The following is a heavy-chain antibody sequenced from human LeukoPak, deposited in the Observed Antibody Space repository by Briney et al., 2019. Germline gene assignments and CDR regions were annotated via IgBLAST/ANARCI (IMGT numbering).Heavy chain of an antibody. D-gene: IGHD6-13*01. CDR3: ARDSNYDY. V-gene: IGHV3-66*02. CDR2: LYSGGTT. Sequence: GSLRLSCAASGFTVSSTYMSWVRQAPGKGLEWVSVLYSGGTTYYADSVKGRFTISRDNSKNTLYLQMNSQRAEDTAVYYCARDSNYDYWGQGTLVTVSS. J-gene: IGHJ4*02. CDR1: GFTVSSTY.